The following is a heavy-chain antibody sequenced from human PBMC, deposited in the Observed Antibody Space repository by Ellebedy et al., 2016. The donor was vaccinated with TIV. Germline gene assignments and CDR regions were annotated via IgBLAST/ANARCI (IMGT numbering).Heavy chain of an antibody. V-gene: IGHV3-7*01. Sequence: PGGSLRLSCAASGFTFSSYWMSWVRQAPGKGLEWVANIKQDGSEKYYVDSVKGRFTISRDNAKNSLYLQMNSLRAEDTAVYYCARVSDYYGSGSYYSDIWGQGTMVTVSS. CDR2: IKQDGSEK. D-gene: IGHD3-10*01. CDR1: GFTFSSYW. CDR3: ARVSDYYGSGSYYSDI. J-gene: IGHJ3*02.